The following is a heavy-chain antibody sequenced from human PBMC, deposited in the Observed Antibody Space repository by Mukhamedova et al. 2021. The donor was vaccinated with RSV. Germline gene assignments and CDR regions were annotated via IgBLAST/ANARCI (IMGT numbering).Heavy chain of an antibody. CDR3: ARELGETSYSYSNRFDP. J-gene: IGHJ5*02. Sequence: GLEWMGGIIPILGIANYAQKFQGRVTITADESTSTAYMELSSLRSEDTAVYYCARELGETSYSYSNRFDPWGQGTLVTVSS. CDR2: IIPILGIA. V-gene: IGHV1-69*10. D-gene: IGHD5-18*01.